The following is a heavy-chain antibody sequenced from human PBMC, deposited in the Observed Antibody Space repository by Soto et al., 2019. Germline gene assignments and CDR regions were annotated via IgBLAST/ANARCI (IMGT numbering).Heavy chain of an antibody. CDR2: INGGGGTT. D-gene: IGHD2-2*01. V-gene: IGHV3-23*01. CDR1: GFTFSSYA. Sequence: PGGSLRLSCTASGFTFSSYAMSWVRQAPGKGLEWVSSINGGGGTTNYADSVKGRFTISRDNSKNTLYLQMSSLRAEDTAVYFCAKVVCTSNCYDYWGQGTLVTVSS. CDR3: AKVVCTSNCYDY. J-gene: IGHJ4*02.